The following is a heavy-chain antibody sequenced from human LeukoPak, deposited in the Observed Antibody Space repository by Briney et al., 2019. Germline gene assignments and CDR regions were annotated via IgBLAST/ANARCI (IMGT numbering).Heavy chain of an antibody. CDR1: GFTFSSYA. V-gene: IGHV3-23*01. D-gene: IGHD2-2*01. Sequence: QPGGSLRLSCAASGFTFSSYAMRWVRQAPGKGLEWVSAISGSGGSTYYADSVKGRFTISRDNSKNTLYLQMNSLRAEDTAVYYCAKRYCSSTSCYVDYWGQGTLVTVSS. CDR3: AKRYCSSTSCYVDY. J-gene: IGHJ4*02. CDR2: ISGSGGST.